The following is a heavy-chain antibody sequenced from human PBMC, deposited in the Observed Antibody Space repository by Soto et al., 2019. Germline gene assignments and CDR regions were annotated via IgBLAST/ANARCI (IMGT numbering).Heavy chain of an antibody. CDR1: GGSISGSSYY. V-gene: IGHV4-39*01. J-gene: IGHJ4*02. D-gene: IGHD6-19*01. CDR3: ASGGEGSIAVAG. Sequence: QLQLQESGPGLVKPSETLSLTCTVSGGSISGSSYYWGWIRQPPGKGLEWIGAIYYTGRTYYKPYLKSLVTISVDTSKNQFSLKLNSVSAADTAVYYCASGGEGSIAVAGWGQGTLVTVSS. CDR2: IYYTGRT.